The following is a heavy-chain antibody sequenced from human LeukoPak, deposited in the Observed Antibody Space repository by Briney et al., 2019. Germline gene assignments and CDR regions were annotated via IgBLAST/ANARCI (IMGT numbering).Heavy chain of an antibody. CDR1: GGSISSYY. Sequence: SETLSLTCTVSGGSISSYYWSWVRQPPGKGLEWIGYIYYSGSTNYNPSLKSRVTISVDTSKNQFSLKLSSVTAADTAVYYCARGPRNGMDVWGQGTTVTVSS. J-gene: IGHJ6*02. CDR3: ARGPRNGMDV. V-gene: IGHV4-59*01. CDR2: IYYSGST. D-gene: IGHD6-6*01.